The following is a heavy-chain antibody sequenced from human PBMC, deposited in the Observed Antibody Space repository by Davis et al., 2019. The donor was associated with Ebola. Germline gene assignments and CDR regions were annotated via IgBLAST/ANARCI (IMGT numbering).Heavy chain of an antibody. D-gene: IGHD2-15*01. Sequence: GESLKISCAASGFTFSGYVMSWVRQAPGKGLEWVSAINNGGDSTYYADSVKGRFTISRDNSKNTVFLQMSSLRAEDTAIYYCAKGSQFYYYMDVWGKGTTVTASS. V-gene: IGHV3-23*01. CDR1: GFTFSGYV. J-gene: IGHJ6*03. CDR3: AKGSQFYYYMDV. CDR2: INNGGDST.